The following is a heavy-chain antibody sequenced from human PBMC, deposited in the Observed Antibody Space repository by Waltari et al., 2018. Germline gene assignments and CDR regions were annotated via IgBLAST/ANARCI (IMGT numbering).Heavy chain of an antibody. J-gene: IGHJ4*02. V-gene: IGHV4-34*01. D-gene: IGHD2-2*01. CDR2: INHSAST. CDR3: ARRGYWSSTSCLDYLDY. CDR1: GGSFSGYY. Sequence: QVQLQQWGAGLLKPSETLSLTCAVYGGSFSGYYWSWIRQPPGKGLEWIGEINHSASTNFTPSLKVRVNISVDTSKNRFSLTQSSWTAADTAVYYCARRGYWSSTSCLDYLDYWGQGTLVTVSS.